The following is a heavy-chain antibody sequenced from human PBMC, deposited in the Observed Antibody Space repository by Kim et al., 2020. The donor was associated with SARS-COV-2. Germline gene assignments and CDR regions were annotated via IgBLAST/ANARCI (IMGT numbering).Heavy chain of an antibody. D-gene: IGHD3-10*01. Sequence: NLADSVKGRFTISTDISKNTFYLQLRTLRTDDTAIYYCARDSALSGSYLDLWGRGTQVTVSS. V-gene: IGHV3-30*15. J-gene: IGHJ5*02. CDR3: ARDSALSGSYLDL.